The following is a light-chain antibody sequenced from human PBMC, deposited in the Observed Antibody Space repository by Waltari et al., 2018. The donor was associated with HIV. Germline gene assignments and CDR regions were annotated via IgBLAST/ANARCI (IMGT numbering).Light chain of an antibody. CDR2: KYS. J-gene: IGLJ2*01. CDR3: QSADSSGTYVV. Sequence: SYKLTQPPSVSVSPGQTAMITCSGDALPKQYSYWFQQKPGQAPVVVIYKYSERPSGIPERLSCSSSATAATLTISGVQAEDEADYYCQSADSSGTYVVFGGGTKLTVL. V-gene: IGLV3-25*03. CDR1: ALPKQY.